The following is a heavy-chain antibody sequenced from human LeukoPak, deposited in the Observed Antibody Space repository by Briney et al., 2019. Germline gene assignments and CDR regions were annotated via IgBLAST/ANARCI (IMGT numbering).Heavy chain of an antibody. CDR1: GGSISTYY. CDR3: ARRVAVTGIYCFDH. D-gene: IGHD6-19*01. J-gene: IGHJ4*02. V-gene: IGHV4-59*08. CDR2: VYYSGAT. Sequence: SETLSLTCTVSGGSISTYYWSWIRQPPGKGLGWIGYVYYSGATNYNPSLKSRVTISLDTSKNQFSLRLNSVTAADTAVYYCARRVAVTGIYCFDHWGQGTPVTVSS.